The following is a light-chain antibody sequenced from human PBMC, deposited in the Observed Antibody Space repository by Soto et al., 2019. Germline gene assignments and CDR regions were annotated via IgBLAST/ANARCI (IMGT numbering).Light chain of an antibody. V-gene: IGKV3-15*01. CDR3: QRYNNWPPP. CDR1: QSVSSN. CDR2: GAS. Sequence: EIVMTQSPATLSVSPGERATLSCRASQSVSSNLAWYQQKPGQAPRLLIYGASTRATGIPARFSGSGSGTEFTLTISSLQSEDFPVYYCQRYNNWPPPFGQGNKX. J-gene: IGKJ1*01.